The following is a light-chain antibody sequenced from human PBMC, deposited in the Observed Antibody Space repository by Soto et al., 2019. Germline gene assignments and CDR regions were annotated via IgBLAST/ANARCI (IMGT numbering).Light chain of an antibody. Sequence: QSALTQPASVSGSPGQSITISCTGTSSDVGGYNYVSWYQQHPGKAPKLMIYDVSNRPSGVSNRFSGSKSGNTASLTISGLHAEDEADYYCSSYKSSHVVFGGGTKLTVL. CDR1: SSDVGGYNY. J-gene: IGLJ2*01. V-gene: IGLV2-14*01. CDR3: SSYKSSHVV. CDR2: DVS.